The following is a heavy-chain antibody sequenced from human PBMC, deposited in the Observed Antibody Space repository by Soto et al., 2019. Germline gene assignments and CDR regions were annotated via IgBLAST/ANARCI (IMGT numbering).Heavy chain of an antibody. J-gene: IGHJ4*02. CDR3: TRAAWFTYLSFY. Sequence: PGGALRVSCAASVFTFSLFELHWVRQAPGKGLEWISYISSSGSTAYYASSVEGRFTISRDNANNSVYLQMDSLRAEDTALYYCTRAAWFTYLSFYWGQGALVTVSS. CDR1: VFTFSLFE. CDR2: ISSSGSTA. V-gene: IGHV3-48*03. D-gene: IGHD3-10*01.